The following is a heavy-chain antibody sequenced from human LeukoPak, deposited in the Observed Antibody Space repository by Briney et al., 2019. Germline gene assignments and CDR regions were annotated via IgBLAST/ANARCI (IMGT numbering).Heavy chain of an antibody. J-gene: IGHJ3*02. CDR3: ARDGAYDSSGYYYTLHDAFDI. CDR1: GFTFSSYW. CDR2: IKQDGSEK. V-gene: IGHV3-7*01. Sequence: PGGSLRLSCAASGFTFSSYWMSWVRQAPGKGLEWVANIKQDGSEKYYVDSVKGRFTISRDNAKNSLYLQMNSLRAEDTAVYYCARDGAYDSSGYYYTLHDAFDIWGQGTMVTVSS. D-gene: IGHD3-22*01.